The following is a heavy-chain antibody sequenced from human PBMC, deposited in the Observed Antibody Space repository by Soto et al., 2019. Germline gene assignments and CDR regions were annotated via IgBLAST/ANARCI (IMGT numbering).Heavy chain of an antibody. CDR2: IIPIFGTA. Sequence: SVKVSCKASGGTFSSYAISWVRQAPGQGLEWMGGIIPIFGTANYAQKFQGRVTITADESTSTAYMELSSLRSEDTAVYYCARGSIAVAGTRYGMDVWGQGTTVTVPS. D-gene: IGHD6-19*01. J-gene: IGHJ6*02. CDR1: GGTFSSYA. CDR3: ARGSIAVAGTRYGMDV. V-gene: IGHV1-69*13.